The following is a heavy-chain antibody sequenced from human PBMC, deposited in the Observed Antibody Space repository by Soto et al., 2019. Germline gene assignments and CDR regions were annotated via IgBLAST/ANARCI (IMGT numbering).Heavy chain of an antibody. D-gene: IGHD2-8*02. CDR1: GFSLSTSGVG. Sequence: QITLKESGPTLVKPTQTLTLTCTFSGFSLSTSGVGVGWIRQPPGKALEWLALIYWDDDKRYSPSLNSKLTIPNHHAKTQVVLTMTNMDPVDTATYCFAHRGLWTPWWFDYWGQGTLVTVSS. J-gene: IGHJ4*02. CDR2: IYWDDDK. CDR3: AHRGLWTPWWFDY. V-gene: IGHV2-5*02.